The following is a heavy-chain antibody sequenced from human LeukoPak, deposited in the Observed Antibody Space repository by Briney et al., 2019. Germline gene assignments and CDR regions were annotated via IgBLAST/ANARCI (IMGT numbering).Heavy chain of an antibody. CDR1: GDSINSLDL. D-gene: IGHD3-22*01. CDR3: AGLVGRYSSGLYYYYFDY. Sequence: SETLSLTCTVSGDSINSLDLWSWVRQPPGKGLEWIGEMYLSGTTHSNPSVKSRVTISSDKSKNQFFLNLSSVTAADTAVYYCAGLVGRYSSGLYYYYFDYWGQGTLVTVSS. J-gene: IGHJ4*02. V-gene: IGHV4-4*02. CDR2: MYLSGTT.